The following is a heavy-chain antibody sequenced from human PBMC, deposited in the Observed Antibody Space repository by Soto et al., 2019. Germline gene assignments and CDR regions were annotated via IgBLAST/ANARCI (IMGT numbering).Heavy chain of an antibody. Sequence: GGSLRLSCAASEFAFDKYYMTWVRQAPGKGPEWVANIKPDGSEQYYVDSVKGRFTISRDNANNSLYLQMNSLRAEDTAVYFCARGNWNYYYGFDVWGQGTTVTVSS. CDR3: ARGNWNYYYGFDV. D-gene: IGHD1-20*01. J-gene: IGHJ6*02. CDR1: EFAFDKYY. V-gene: IGHV3-7*01. CDR2: IKPDGSEQ.